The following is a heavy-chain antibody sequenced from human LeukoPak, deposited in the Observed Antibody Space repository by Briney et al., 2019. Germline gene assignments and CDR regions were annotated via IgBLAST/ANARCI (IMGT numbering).Heavy chain of an antibody. Sequence: GGSLRLSCAASGFTFSSYVMTWVRQAPGKGLEWVSGISGSGDTYYADSVKGRFTISRDNSKNMVYLQMNSLRAEDTAVYYCAKDEELSLGDDRHYWGQGTLVTVSS. CDR1: GFTFSSYV. V-gene: IGHV3-23*01. CDR3: AKDEELSLGDDRHY. J-gene: IGHJ4*02. D-gene: IGHD3-16*02. CDR2: ISGSGDT.